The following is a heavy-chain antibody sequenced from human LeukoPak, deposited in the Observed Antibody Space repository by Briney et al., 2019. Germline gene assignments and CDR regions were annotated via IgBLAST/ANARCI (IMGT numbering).Heavy chain of an antibody. CDR1: GGSISSYY. CDR3: ARGVAYYDFWSGYTNFDY. D-gene: IGHD3-3*01. V-gene: IGHV4-34*01. J-gene: IGHJ4*02. CDR2: INHSGST. Sequence: PSETLSLTCTVSGGSISSYYWSWIRQPPGKGLEWIGEINHSGSTNYNPSLKSRVTISVDTSKNQFSLKLSSVTAADTAVYYCARGVAYYDFWSGYTNFDYWGQGTLVTVSS.